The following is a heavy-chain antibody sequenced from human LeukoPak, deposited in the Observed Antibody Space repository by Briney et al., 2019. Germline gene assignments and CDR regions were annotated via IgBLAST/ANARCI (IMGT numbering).Heavy chain of an antibody. CDR2: IIPIFGTA. CDR1: GGTFSSYA. Sequence: GSSVKVSCKASGGTFSSYAISWVRQAPGQGLEWMGGIIPIFGTANYAQKFQGRVTITTDESTSTAYMELSSLRSEDTAVYYCARGATYSYDSSGYLMSYWGQGTLVTVSS. CDR3: ARGATYSYDSSGYLMSY. D-gene: IGHD3-22*01. J-gene: IGHJ4*02. V-gene: IGHV1-69*05.